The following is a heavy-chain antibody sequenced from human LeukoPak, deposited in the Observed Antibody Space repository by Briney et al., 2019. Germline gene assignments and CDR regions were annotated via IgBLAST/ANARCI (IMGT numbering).Heavy chain of an antibody. CDR2: ISSNGGST. CDR3: VARSSGWFFFDY. J-gene: IGHJ4*02. V-gene: IGHV3-64D*09. D-gene: IGHD6-19*01. CDR1: GFTFSSYA. Sequence: GGSLRLSCAASGFTFSSYAMSWVRQAPGKGLEYVSAISSNGGSTYYADSVKGRFTISRDNSKNTLYLQMSSLRAEDTAVYYCVARSSGWFFFDYWGQGTLVTVSS.